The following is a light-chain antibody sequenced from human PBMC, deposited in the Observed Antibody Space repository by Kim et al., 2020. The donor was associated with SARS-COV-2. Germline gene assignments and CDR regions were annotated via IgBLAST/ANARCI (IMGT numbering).Light chain of an antibody. J-gene: IGLJ3*02. CDR2: DNN. V-gene: IGLV1-51*01. Sequence: VTISCSGSNSNIGSNYVSWYRQLPGTAPKIVIYDNNKRPSGIPDRFSGSKSGTSATLVITGLQTGDEADYYCGTWDDGLSDYWVFGGGTQLTVL. CDR3: GTWDDGLSDYWV. CDR1: NSNIGSNY.